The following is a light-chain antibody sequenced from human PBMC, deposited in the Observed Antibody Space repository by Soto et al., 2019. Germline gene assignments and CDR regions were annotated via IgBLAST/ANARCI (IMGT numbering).Light chain of an antibody. V-gene: IGLV2-14*01. CDR1: SSDVGGYNY. CDR3: SSYTSSSTVA. CDR2: GVS. Sequence: QSALTQPASVSGSPGQSITISCTGSSSDVGGYNYVSWYQQHPGKVPKLMIYGVSNRPSGVSNRFSGSKSGNMASLTISGLQAEDEADYYCSSYTSSSTVAFGGGTKLTVL. J-gene: IGLJ2*01.